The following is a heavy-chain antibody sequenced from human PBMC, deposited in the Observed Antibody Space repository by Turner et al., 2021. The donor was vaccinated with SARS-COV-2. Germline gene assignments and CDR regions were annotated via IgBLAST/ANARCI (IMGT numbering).Heavy chain of an antibody. D-gene: IGHD4-4*01. CDR3: AKQLGLYSNPMYYFDY. J-gene: IGHJ4*02. CDR1: GFTFSSYG. V-gene: IGHV3-30*18. Sequence: QVQLVESGRGVVQPGRSLRLSCAASGFTFSSYGMHWVRQAPGKGLEWVAVISYDGNNKYYADSVKGRFTISRDNSKNTLYLQMNSLRAEDTAVYYCAKQLGLYSNPMYYFDYWGQGTLVTVSS. CDR2: ISYDGNNK.